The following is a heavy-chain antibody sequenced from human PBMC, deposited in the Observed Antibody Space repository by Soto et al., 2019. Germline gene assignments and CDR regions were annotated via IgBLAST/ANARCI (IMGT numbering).Heavy chain of an antibody. J-gene: IGHJ4*01. V-gene: IGHV4-4*07. CDR3: ARDSGSYYVGHY. D-gene: IGHD1-26*01. Sequence: LSPTCTFSGDSITNNYWSWIRQPGGKGLEWIGSIYSSGSTNYSPSLTSRVTMSVDKSKNKFSLKLSSVTAADTAVYYCARDSGSYYVGHYWGHGTLVTVSS. CDR1: GDSITNNY. CDR2: IYSSGST.